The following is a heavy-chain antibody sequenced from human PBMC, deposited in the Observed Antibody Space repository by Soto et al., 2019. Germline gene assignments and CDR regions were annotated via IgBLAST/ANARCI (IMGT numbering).Heavy chain of an antibody. CDR3: ARDLWGYCGTACYPLDV. V-gene: IGHV4-59*01. D-gene: IGHD2-21*02. J-gene: IGHJ6*02. CDR2: MYNTGST. Sequence: QVQLQESGPGLVKPSETLSLTCTVSGGTISRYYWSWIRQPPGKGLEWIGYMYNTGSTVYNPSFRSRVTISSDTSKNQFSLKLNSVTAADTAVYYCARDLWGYCGTACYPLDVWGQGTTVTVSS. CDR1: GGTISRYY.